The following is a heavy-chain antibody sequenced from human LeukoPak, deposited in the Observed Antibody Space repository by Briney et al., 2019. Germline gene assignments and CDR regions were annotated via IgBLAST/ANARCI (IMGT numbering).Heavy chain of an antibody. D-gene: IGHD6-19*01. CDR1: GYSFTTYR. V-gene: IGHV5-51*01. Sequence: GESLKISCKGSGYSFTTYRIAWLRQMPGKGLEWMWCIYSGDSDTRYRPYFQGQVTISAEKSISTAYMHWSSLKALDTAMYYCARQGYGYRSGLYWGQGTLVTVSS. J-gene: IGHJ4*02. CDR2: IYSGDSDT. CDR3: ARQGYGYRSGLY.